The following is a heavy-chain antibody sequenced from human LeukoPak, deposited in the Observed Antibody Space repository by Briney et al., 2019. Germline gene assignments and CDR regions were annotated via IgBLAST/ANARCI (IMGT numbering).Heavy chain of an antibody. CDR3: AHSPKSLVVPAAIDWFDP. CDR1: GFSVRTRGVG. D-gene: IGHD2-2*01. Sequence: SGPTLVNPTQTLTLTCTFSGFSVRTRGVGVGWIRQPPGKALEWLTLIYWDDDKRYSPSLKSRLTITKDTSKNQVVLTMTNMDPVDTATYYCAHSPKSLVVPAAIDWFDPWGQGTLVTVSS. CDR2: IYWDDDK. J-gene: IGHJ5*02. V-gene: IGHV2-5*02.